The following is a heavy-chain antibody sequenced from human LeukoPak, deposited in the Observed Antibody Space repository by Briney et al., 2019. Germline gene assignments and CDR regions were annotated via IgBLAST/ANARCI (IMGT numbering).Heavy chain of an antibody. CDR1: GGSISSYY. J-gene: IGHJ4*02. CDR2: IYYSGST. Sequence: SETLSLTCTVSGGSISSYYWSWIRQPPGKGLEWIGYIYYSGSTNYNPSLKSRVTISVDTSKNQFSLKLSSVTAADTAVYYCARSRWYYDSSGYYFDYWGQGTLVTVSS. D-gene: IGHD3-22*01. CDR3: ARSRWYYDSSGYYFDY. V-gene: IGHV4-59*01.